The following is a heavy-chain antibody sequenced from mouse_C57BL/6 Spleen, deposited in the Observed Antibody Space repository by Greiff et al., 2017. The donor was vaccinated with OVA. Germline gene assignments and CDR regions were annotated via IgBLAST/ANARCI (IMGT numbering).Heavy chain of an antibody. V-gene: IGHV3-6*01. J-gene: IGHJ2*01. CDR1: GYSNTSGYY. Sequence: EVQLVESGPGLVKPSQSLSLTCSVTGYSNTSGYYWNWIRQFPGNKLEWMGYISYDGSNNYNPSLKNRISITRDTSKNQFFLKLNSVTTEDTATYYCARERFITTVVANYFDYWGQGTTLTVSS. CDR3: ARERFITTVVANYFDY. CDR2: ISYDGSN. D-gene: IGHD1-1*01.